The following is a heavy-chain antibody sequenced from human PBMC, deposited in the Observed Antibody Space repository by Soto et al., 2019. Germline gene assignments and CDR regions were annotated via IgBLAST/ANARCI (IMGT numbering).Heavy chain of an antibody. CDR1: GFTFRSYG. J-gene: IGHJ4*02. CDR2: IYYDGSNK. V-gene: IGHV3-33*01. D-gene: IGHD3-22*01. CDR3: ARAIKDDCIGYYACFYY. Sequence: QVQLVESGGVVVQPGRTLRLCCAASGFTFRSYGMHWVRQAPGKGLEWVAVIYYDGSNKYYAESVKGRFTISRDNSKNSWYLPLITLSAEDTAVYSFARAIKDDCIGYYACFYYWGQGTLVTVSS.